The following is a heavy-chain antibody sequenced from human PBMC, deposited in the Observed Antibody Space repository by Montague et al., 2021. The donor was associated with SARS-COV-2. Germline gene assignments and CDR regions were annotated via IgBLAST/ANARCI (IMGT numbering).Heavy chain of an antibody. Sequence: TLSLTCTVSGGSISSGDYYWTWIRQHPGKGLEWIGYIYYTRSTYYNPSLKSRVTISLDTSKNQFSLKLSSVAAADTAVCFCVSGNWNNGQGFDPWGQGTLVTVSS. CDR3: VSGNWNNGQGFDP. J-gene: IGHJ5*02. CDR2: IYYTRST. CDR1: GGSISSGDYY. D-gene: IGHD1/OR15-1a*01. V-gene: IGHV4-31*03.